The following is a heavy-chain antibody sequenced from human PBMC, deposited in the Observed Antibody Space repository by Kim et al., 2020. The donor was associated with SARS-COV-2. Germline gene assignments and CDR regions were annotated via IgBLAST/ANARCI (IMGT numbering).Heavy chain of an antibody. V-gene: IGHV3-7*01. CDR2: IKQDGSEK. Sequence: GGSLRLSCAASGFTFSSYWMSWVRQAPGKGLEWVANIKQDGSEKYYVDSVKGRFTISRDNAKNSLYLQMNSLRAEDTAVYYCARESWGYSSGWYGGYYFDCWGQGTLVTVSS. D-gene: IGHD6-19*01. CDR1: GFTFSSYW. CDR3: ARESWGYSSGWYGGYYFDC. J-gene: IGHJ4*02.